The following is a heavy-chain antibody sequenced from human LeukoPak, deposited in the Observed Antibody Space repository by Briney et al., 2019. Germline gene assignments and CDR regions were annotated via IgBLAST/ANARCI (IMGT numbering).Heavy chain of an antibody. V-gene: IGHV4-4*07. J-gene: IGHJ6*03. D-gene: IGHD2-2*01. CDR3: ARDSLGPVPAAQAFYYYMDV. CDR2: IYTSGST. Sequence: PSETLSLTCTVSGGSISSYYWSWIRQPAGKGLEWIGRIYTSGSTNYKPSLKSRVTISVDKSKNQFSLKLSSVTAADTAVYCCARDSLGPVPAAQAFYYYMDVWGKGTTVTVSS. CDR1: GGSISSYY.